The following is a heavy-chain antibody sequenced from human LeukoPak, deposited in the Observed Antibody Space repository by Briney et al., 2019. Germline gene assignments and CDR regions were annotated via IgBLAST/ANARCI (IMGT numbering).Heavy chain of an antibody. CDR1: GGSISSGDYY. J-gene: IGHJ4*02. Sequence: SQTLSLTCTVSGGSISSGDYYWSWIRQPPGKGLEWIGYIYYSGSTYYNPSLQSRVTISVDTSKNQFSLKLSSVTAADTAVYYCARRYYYDSSGYDYWGQGTLVTVSS. CDR2: IYYSGST. CDR3: ARRYYYDSSGYDY. D-gene: IGHD3-22*01. V-gene: IGHV4-30-4*01.